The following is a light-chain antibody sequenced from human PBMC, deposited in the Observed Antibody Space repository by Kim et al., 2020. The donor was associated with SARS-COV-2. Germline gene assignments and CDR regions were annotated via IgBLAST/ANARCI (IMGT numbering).Light chain of an antibody. CDR3: QQSYSTPLT. CDR2: AAA. J-gene: IGKJ4*01. V-gene: IGKV1-39*01. CDR1: QSISSY. Sequence: ASVGDRVTITCRASQSISSYLNWYQQKPGKAPKLLIYAAASLQSGVPSRFSGSGSGTDFTLTISSLQPVDFATYYCQQSYSTPLTFVGGTKVDIK.